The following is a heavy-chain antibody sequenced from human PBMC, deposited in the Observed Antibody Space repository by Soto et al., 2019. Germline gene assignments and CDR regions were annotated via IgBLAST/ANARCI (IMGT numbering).Heavy chain of an antibody. D-gene: IGHD5-12*01. CDR2: IYYSGST. J-gene: IGHJ3*02. Sequence: QLQLQESGPGLVKPSETLSLTCTVSGGSISSSSYYWGWIRQPSGKGLEWIGSIYYSGSTYYNPSLKSRVTISVDTSKNQFSLKLSSVTAADTAVYYCARQYSGYDDAFDIWGQGTMVTVSS. V-gene: IGHV4-39*01. CDR1: GGSISSSSYY. CDR3: ARQYSGYDDAFDI.